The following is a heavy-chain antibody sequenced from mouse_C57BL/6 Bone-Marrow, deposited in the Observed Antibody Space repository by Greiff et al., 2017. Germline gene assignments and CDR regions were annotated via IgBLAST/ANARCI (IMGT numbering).Heavy chain of an antibody. D-gene: IGHD1-1*01. CDR1: GYTFTEYT. V-gene: IGHV1-62-2*01. CDR2: FYPGSGSI. J-gene: IGHJ3*01. Sequence: QVQLQQSGAELVKPGASVKLSCKASGYTFTEYTIPWVKQRPGQGLEWIGWFYPGSGSIKYNEKFKDKATLTADKSSSTVYMELSRLTSEDSAVYFCARHEMGYDGSSAWFAYWGQGTLVTVSA. CDR3: ARHEMGYDGSSAWFAY.